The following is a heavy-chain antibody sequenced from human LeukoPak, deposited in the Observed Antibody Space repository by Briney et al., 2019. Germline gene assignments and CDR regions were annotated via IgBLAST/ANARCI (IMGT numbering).Heavy chain of an antibody. CDR3: ARDTVTRGYYYYYGMDV. D-gene: IGHD4-17*01. CDR1: GFTFSDYW. Sequence: PGGSLRLSCAASGFTFSDYWTHWVRQTPGKGLEWVSSISSSSSYIYYADSVKGRFTISRDNAKNSLYLQMNSLRAEDTAVYYCARDTVTRGYYYYYGMDVWGQGTTVTVSS. V-gene: IGHV3-21*01. CDR2: ISSSSSYI. J-gene: IGHJ6*02.